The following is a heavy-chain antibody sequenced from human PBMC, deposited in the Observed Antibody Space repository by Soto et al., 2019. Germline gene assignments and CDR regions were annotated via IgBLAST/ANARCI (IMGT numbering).Heavy chain of an antibody. CDR1: GGTFSSYA. J-gene: IGHJ4*02. CDR3: ARSDPSGYSSGSFDY. Sequence: SLKVPCNASGGTFSSYAISWVRQAPGQGLEWMGGIIPIFGTANYAQKFQGRVTITADKSTSTAYMELSSLRSEDTAVYYCARSDPSGYSSGSFDYWGQGTLVTVSS. D-gene: IGHD6-19*01. CDR2: IIPIFGTA. V-gene: IGHV1-69*06.